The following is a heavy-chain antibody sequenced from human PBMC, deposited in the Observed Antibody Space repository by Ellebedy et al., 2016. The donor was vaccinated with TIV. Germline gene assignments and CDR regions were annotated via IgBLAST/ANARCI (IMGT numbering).Heavy chain of an antibody. CDR3: ARRDYDFGVYALNY. CDR1: GYSFTNNW. J-gene: IGHJ4*02. V-gene: IGHV5-10-1*01. Sequence: GESLKISCKGSGYSFTNNWINWVRQMPGKGLEWMGRIDPSDSYVTYSPSFQGHVTISADKSTATSSLQWDSLKASDTAMYYCARRDYDFGVYALNYWGQGTLVTVSS. CDR2: IDPSDSYV. D-gene: IGHD4-17*01.